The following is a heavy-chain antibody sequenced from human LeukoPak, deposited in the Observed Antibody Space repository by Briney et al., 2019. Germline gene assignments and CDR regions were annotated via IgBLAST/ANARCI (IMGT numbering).Heavy chain of an antibody. CDR2: IYTSGST. CDR3: ARDQVGTTLDYFDY. J-gene: IGHJ4*02. Sequence: PSETLSLTCSVSDGSISSYYWSWVRQPAGKGLEWIGRIYTSGSTNYNPSLRSRVTMSVDTSKNQFSLKLSSVTAADTAVYYCARDQVGTTLDYFDYWGQGTLVTVSS. D-gene: IGHD1-26*01. V-gene: IGHV4-4*07. CDR1: DGSISSYY.